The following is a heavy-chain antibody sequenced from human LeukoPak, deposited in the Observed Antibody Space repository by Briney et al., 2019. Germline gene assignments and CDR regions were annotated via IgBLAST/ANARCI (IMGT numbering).Heavy chain of an antibody. CDR1: GFTFSSYW. V-gene: IGHV3-74*01. D-gene: IGHD3-22*01. CDR3: ARDDSSGYYFDY. J-gene: IGHJ4*02. Sequence: PGGSLRLSCAASGFTFSSYWMHWVRQAPGKGLVWVSHIDSDGSSTSYADSVKGRFTISRDNAKNTLYLQMNSLRAEDTAVYYCARDDSSGYYFDYWGQGTLVTVSS. CDR2: IDSDGSST.